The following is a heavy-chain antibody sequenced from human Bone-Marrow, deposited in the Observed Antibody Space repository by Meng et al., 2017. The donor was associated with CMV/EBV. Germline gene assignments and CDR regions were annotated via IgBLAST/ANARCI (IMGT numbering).Heavy chain of an antibody. CDR1: GGSFSGYY. D-gene: IGHD5-18*01. Sequence: SETLSLTCAVYGGSFSGYYWSWIRQPPGKGLEWIGEINHSGSTNYNPSLKSRVTISVDTSKNQFSLKLSSVTAADTAVYYCASTRGRPRGYSYGHPGGMDVWGQGTTVTVS. V-gene: IGHV4-34*01. CDR2: INHSGST. J-gene: IGHJ6*02. CDR3: ASTRGRPRGYSYGHPGGMDV.